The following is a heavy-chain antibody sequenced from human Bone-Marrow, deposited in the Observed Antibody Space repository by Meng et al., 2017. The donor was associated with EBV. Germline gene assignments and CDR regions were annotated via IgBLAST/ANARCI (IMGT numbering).Heavy chain of an antibody. CDR2: IWYDGSNE. J-gene: IGHJ4*02. V-gene: IGHV3-33*01. CDR1: GFTFTNYG. D-gene: IGHD3-16*01. CDR3: ASSTPGGRPDY. Sequence: QVQLVESGGGVVQPGRSLRLSCAASGFTFTNYGMHWVRQAPGKGLEWVALIWYDGSNEFYADSVKGRFTISRDNSKNTLYLQMNNLRAEDTALYYCASSTPGGRPDYWGQGTLVTASS.